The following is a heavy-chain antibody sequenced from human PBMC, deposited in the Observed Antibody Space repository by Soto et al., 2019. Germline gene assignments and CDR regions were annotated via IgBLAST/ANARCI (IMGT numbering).Heavy chain of an antibody. Sequence: QVQLQQWGAGLLKPSETLSLTCAVYGGSFSGYYWSWIRQPPGKGLEWIGEINHSGSTNYNPSLKSRLTISVDTSKNQFSLKLSSVTAADTAVYYCARGYCSGGSCYSFDYWGQGTLVTVSS. CDR2: INHSGST. V-gene: IGHV4-34*01. CDR1: GGSFSGYY. D-gene: IGHD2-15*01. CDR3: ARGYCSGGSCYSFDY. J-gene: IGHJ4*02.